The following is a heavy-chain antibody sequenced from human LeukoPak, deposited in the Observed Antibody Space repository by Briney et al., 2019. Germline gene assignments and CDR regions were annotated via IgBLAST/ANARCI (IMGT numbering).Heavy chain of an antibody. D-gene: IGHD1-26*01. CDR1: GGSISSYY. J-gene: IGHJ4*02. V-gene: IGHV4-4*09. CDR2: IYTSGST. CDR3: ARLGSGSYFDY. Sequence: PSEALSLTCTVSGGSISSYYWSWIRQPPGKGLEWIGYIYTSGSTNYNPSLKSRVTILVDTSKNQFSLKLSSVTAADTAVYYCARLGSGSYFDYWGQGTLVTVSS.